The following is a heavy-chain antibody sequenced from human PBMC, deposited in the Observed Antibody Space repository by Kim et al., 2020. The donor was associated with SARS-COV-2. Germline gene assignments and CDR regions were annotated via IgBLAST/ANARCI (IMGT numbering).Heavy chain of an antibody. CDR3: ARVHMNYYYYMDV. V-gene: IGHV5-51*01. Sequence: SPPFQGQVTISADKSISTAYLQWSSLKASDTAMYYCARVHMNYYYYMDVWGKGTTVTVSS. J-gene: IGHJ6*03.